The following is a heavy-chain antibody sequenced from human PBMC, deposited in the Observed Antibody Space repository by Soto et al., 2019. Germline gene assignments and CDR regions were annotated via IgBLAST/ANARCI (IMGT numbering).Heavy chain of an antibody. V-gene: IGHV1-18*01. CDR2: ISAYNANT. J-gene: IGHJ5*02. CDR1: GYTFTSYG. Sequence: GASVKVSCKASGYTFTSYGISWVRQAPGQGLEWMGWISAYNANTNYAQKFQGRVTMTTDTSTSTAYMELNSLKIEDTAVYYCHKYSGPLIMPAALGPGTLVTVSS. CDR3: HKYSGPLIMPAA. D-gene: IGHD1-26*01.